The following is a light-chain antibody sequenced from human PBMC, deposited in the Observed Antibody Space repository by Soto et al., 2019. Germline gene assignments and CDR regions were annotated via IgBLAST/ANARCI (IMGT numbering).Light chain of an antibody. CDR2: DVN. Sequence: SYELTQPPSVSVAPGQTATITCGGNNIGSKSVHWYQQKPGQAPVLVVYDVNDRPSGIPERFSGSNSGNTATLTISRVEAGDEADYYCHVWDRSSVHVVFGGGTQLTVL. J-gene: IGLJ2*01. CDR3: HVWDRSSVHVV. CDR1: NIGSKS. V-gene: IGLV3-21*02.